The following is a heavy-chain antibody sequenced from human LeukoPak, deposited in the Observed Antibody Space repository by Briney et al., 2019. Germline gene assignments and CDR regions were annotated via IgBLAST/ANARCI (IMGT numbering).Heavy chain of an antibody. J-gene: IGHJ3*02. CDR1: GGSFSGYY. V-gene: IGHV4-34*01. CDR3: ARGLGPGGPGAFDI. Sequence: SETLTLTCAVYGGSFSGYYWSWIRQPPGKGLEWIGEINHSGSTNYNPSLKSRVTISVDTSKNQFSLKLSSVTAADTAVYYCARGLGPGGPGAFDIWGHGTMVTVSS. D-gene: IGHD2-15*01. CDR2: INHSGST.